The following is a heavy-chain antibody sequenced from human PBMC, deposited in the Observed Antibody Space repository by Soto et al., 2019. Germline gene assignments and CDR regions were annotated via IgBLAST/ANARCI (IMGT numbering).Heavy chain of an antibody. CDR1: GYTFTSYA. CDR3: ARDGGTQKYNWFDP. J-gene: IGHJ5*02. D-gene: IGHD3-16*01. V-gene: IGHV1-3*05. Sequence: QVQLVQSGAEEKKPGASVKVSCKASGYTFTSYAMHWVRQAPGQRLEWMGWINAGNGNTKYSQKFQGRVTITRDTSASTAYMELSSLRSEDTAVYYCARDGGTQKYNWFDPWGQGTLVTVSS. CDR2: INAGNGNT.